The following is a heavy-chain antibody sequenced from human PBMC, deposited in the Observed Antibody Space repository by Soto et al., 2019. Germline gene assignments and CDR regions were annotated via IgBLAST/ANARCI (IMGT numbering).Heavy chain of an antibody. CDR3: ARGFNSALDV. CDR2: IKQDGSEK. D-gene: IGHD6-13*01. CDR1: GFTFSSYA. V-gene: IGHV3-7*01. J-gene: IGHJ3*01. Sequence: GGSLRLSCAASGFTFSSYAMSWVRQAPGKGLEWVANIKQDGSEKYYVDSAKGRFTISRDNAKDSLHLQMKSLRAEDTAVYYCARGFNSALDVWGQGKMVTVSS.